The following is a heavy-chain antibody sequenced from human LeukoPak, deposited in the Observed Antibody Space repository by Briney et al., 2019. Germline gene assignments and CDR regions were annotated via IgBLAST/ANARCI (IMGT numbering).Heavy chain of an antibody. CDR3: ARAELSLYYYYMDV. CDR2: TYYSGST. D-gene: IGHD1-26*01. Sequence: PSETLSLTCTVSGGSISSSSYYWGWIRQPPGKGLEWIGSTYYSGSTYYNPSLKSRVTISVDTSKNQFSLKLSSVTAADTAVYYCARAELSLYYYYMDVWGKGTTVTISS. J-gene: IGHJ6*03. CDR1: GGSISSSSYY. V-gene: IGHV4-39*01.